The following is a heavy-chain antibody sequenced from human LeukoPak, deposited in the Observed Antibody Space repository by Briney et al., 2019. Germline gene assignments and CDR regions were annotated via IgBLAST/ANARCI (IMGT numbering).Heavy chain of an antibody. D-gene: IGHD3-16*01. CDR1: GFAFRSFW. V-gene: IGHV3-74*01. CDR2: LNEDGGIT. J-gene: IGHJ4*02. CDR3: TRDIGGRSAY. Sequence: GGSLRLSCEASGFAFRSFWMHWVRQVPEEGLVWVSRLNEDGGITNYADFAKGRFTISRDNARNTLYLQMNSLRADDTAVYYCTRDIGGRSAYWGQGTLVTVSS.